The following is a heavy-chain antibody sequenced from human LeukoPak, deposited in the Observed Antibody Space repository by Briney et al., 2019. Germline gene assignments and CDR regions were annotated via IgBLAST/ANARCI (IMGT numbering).Heavy chain of an antibody. CDR2: IKDDGSVK. V-gene: IGHV3-7*03. J-gene: IGHJ4*02. CDR3: AREVVATASAFDC. CDR1: GFTFSTYW. D-gene: IGHD2-21*01. Sequence: GGSLRLSCAASGFTFSTYWMTWVRQAPGKGLEWVANIKDDGSVKNHVDSLKGRFSISRDNARNSLYLQISSLRAEDTAVYYCAREVVATASAFDCWGQGTLVTVSS.